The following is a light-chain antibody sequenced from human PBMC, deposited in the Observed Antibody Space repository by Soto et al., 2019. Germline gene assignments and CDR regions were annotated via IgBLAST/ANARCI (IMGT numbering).Light chain of an antibody. CDR1: QSISSY. CDR3: QQSYSTPQT. CDR2: AAS. V-gene: IGKV1-39*01. J-gene: IGKJ1*01. Sequence: DIQMTQSPSSRSASVGDRGTMTGLASQSISSYLNWYQQKPGKAPKLLIYAASSLQSGVPSRFSGSGSGTDFTLTISSLQPEDFATYYCQQSYSTPQTFGQGTKVDIK.